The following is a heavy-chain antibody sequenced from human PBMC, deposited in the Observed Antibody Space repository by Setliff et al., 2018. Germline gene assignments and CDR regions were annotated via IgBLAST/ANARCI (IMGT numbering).Heavy chain of an antibody. V-gene: IGHV4-4*07. J-gene: IGHJ6*03. CDR3: AREQWLDPPGYYYMDV. CDR1: GGSISSYY. Sequence: KPSETLSLTCTVSGGSISSYYWSWIRQPAGKGLEWIGHIYIGGSANYNPSLKSRVTMSIDTSKNQFSLKLNSVTAADMAVYYCAREQWLDPPGYYYMDVWDKGTTVTVSS. D-gene: IGHD6-19*01. CDR2: IYIGGSA.